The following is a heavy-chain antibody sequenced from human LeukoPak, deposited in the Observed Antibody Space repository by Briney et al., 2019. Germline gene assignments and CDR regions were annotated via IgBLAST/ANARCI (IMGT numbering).Heavy chain of an antibody. CDR2: INPNSGGT. D-gene: IGHD3-9*01. J-gene: IGHJ4*02. CDR1: GYTFSAYY. V-gene: IGHV1-2*02. CDR3: ARRRYFDWSYGYFDY. Sequence: GASVKVSCKASGYTFSAYYMHWVRQAPGQGLEWMGWINPNSGGTNYAQKFQGRVTMTRDTTISTAYMELSRLRSDDTAVYYCARRRYFDWSYGYFDYWGQGTLVTVSS.